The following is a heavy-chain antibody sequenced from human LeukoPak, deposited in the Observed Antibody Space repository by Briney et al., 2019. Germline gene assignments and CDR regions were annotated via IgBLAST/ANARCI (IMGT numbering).Heavy chain of an antibody. J-gene: IGHJ4*02. Sequence: SETLSLTCAVYGGSFSGYYWSWIRQPPGKGLEWIGEINHSGSTNYNPSLKSRVTISVDTSKNQFSLKLSSVTAADTAVYYCASRPGRGMVREVPVGYFDYWGQGTLVTVSS. V-gene: IGHV4-34*01. D-gene: IGHD3-10*01. CDR1: GGSFSGYY. CDR2: INHSGST. CDR3: ASRPGRGMVREVPVGYFDY.